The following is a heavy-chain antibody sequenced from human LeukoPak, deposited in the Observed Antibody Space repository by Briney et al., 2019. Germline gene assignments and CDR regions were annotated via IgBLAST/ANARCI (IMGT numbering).Heavy chain of an antibody. CDR3: ARDYAATIFGVVTTPETNWFGP. CDR2: IYTSGST. CDR1: GGSISSYY. V-gene: IGHV4-4*07. D-gene: IGHD3-3*01. J-gene: IGHJ5*02. Sequence: SETLSLTCTVSGGSISSYYWSWIRQPAGKGLEWIGRIYTSGSTNYNPSLKSRVTMPVDTSKNQFSLKLSSVTAADTAVYYCARDYAATIFGVVTTPETNWFGPWGQGTLVTVSS.